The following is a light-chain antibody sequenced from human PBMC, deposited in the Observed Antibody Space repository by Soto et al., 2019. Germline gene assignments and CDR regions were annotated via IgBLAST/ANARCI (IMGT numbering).Light chain of an antibody. Sequence: HSVLTQPASVSGSPGQSITISCTGTSSDVGGYDFVSWYQHHPGKAPRLIIYQVSNRPSGVSNRFSGSKSGNTASLTISGLQPEDEADYYCSSYISMIVRVFGGGTKVTVL. J-gene: IGLJ3*02. CDR1: SSDVGGYDF. V-gene: IGLV2-14*01. CDR2: QVS. CDR3: SSYISMIVRV.